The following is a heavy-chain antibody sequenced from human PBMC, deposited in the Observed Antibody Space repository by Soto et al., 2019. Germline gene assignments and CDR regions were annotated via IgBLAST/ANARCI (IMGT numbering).Heavy chain of an antibody. Sequence: QVQLVQSGAEVKKPGSSVKVSCKASGGTFSSYTISWVRQAPGQGLEWMGRIIPILGIENYAQKFQGRVTITADKSTSTAYMELSSLRSEDTAVYYCASGPFNDYGDYGWFDPWGQGTLVTVSS. CDR2: IIPILGIE. D-gene: IGHD4-17*01. CDR3: ASGPFNDYGDYGWFDP. V-gene: IGHV1-69*02. J-gene: IGHJ5*02. CDR1: GGTFSSYT.